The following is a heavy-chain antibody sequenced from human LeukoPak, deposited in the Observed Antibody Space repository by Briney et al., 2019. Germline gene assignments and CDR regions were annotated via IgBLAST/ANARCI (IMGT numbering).Heavy chain of an antibody. CDR1: GGSISSGGYS. Sequence: KPSQTLSLTCAVSGGSISSGGYSWSWIRQPPGKGLEWIGYIYHSGSTNYNPSLKSRVTISVDKSKNQFSLKLSSVTAADTAVYYCARVSGPPLLWFEELLSRQHNWFDPWGQGTLVTVSS. CDR3: ARVSGPPLLWFEELLSRQHNWFDP. CDR2: IYHSGST. J-gene: IGHJ5*02. D-gene: IGHD3-10*01. V-gene: IGHV4-30-2*01.